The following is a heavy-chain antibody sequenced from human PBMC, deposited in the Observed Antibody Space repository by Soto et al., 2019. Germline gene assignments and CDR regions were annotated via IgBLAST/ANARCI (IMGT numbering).Heavy chain of an antibody. CDR1: GFTFSSYA. D-gene: IGHD6-13*01. CDR2: ISGSGGST. J-gene: IGHJ6*03. Sequence: EVQLLESGGGLVQPGGSLRLSCAASGFTFSSYAMSWVRQAPGKGLEWVSAISGSGGSTYYADSVKGRFTISRDNSKNTLYLQMNSLRAEDTAVYYCAKAYSSSSGGYYYYMDVWGKGTTVTVSS. CDR3: AKAYSSSSGGYYYYMDV. V-gene: IGHV3-23*01.